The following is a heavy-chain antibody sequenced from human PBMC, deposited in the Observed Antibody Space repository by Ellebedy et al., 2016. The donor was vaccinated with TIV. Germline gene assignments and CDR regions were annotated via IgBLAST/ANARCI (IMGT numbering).Heavy chain of an antibody. Sequence: ASVKVSXXASGYTFTSYAMHWVRQAPGQRLEWMGWINAGNGNTKYSQKFQGRVTMTRNTSVSTAYMELSSLTSEDTAVYFCARVAAAQKGKYFFDYWGQGTLVTVST. CDR3: ARVAAAQKGKYFFDY. V-gene: IGHV1-3*01. CDR1: GYTFTSYA. J-gene: IGHJ4*02. CDR2: INAGNGNT.